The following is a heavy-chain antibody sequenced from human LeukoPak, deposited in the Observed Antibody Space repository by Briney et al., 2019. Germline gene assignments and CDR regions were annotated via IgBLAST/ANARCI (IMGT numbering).Heavy chain of an antibody. V-gene: IGHV3-74*01. CDR2: INSDATST. CDR1: GFMLSSTW. CDR3: AKGGATICDN. D-gene: IGHD5-12*01. Sequence: GGSLRLSCAASGFMLSSTWMHWVRQAPGKGLVWVSRINSDATSTSYADPVRGRFTISRDDAKNTMYLQMNSLRAEDTALYYCAKGGATICDNWGQGTLVTVSS. J-gene: IGHJ4*02.